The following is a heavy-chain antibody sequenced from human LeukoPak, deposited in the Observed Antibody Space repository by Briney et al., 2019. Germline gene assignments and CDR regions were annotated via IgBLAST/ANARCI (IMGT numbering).Heavy chain of an antibody. V-gene: IGHV3-9*01. Sequence: ALRLPCSAPGFNLDDYAMHWVRQAPGEGLGWGLGISWNSGSIGYADSVKGRFTISRDNSKNTLYLQMNSLRAEDTAVHYCARGMSYYDSGRGAFDIWGQGTMVTVSS. D-gene: IGHD3-22*01. J-gene: IGHJ3*02. CDR1: GFNLDDYA. CDR2: ISWNSGSI. CDR3: ARGMSYYDSGRGAFDI.